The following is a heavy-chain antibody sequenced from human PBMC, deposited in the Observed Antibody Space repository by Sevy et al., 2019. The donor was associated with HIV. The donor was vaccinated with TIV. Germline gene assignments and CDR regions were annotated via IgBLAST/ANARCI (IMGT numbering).Heavy chain of an antibody. V-gene: IGHV4-59*01. J-gene: IGHJ4*02. CDR2: SGNT. CDR1: GVSISPYY. D-gene: IGHD6-13*01. CDR3: ARGGPNQQQLDYFDY. Sequence: SETLSLTCTVSGVSISPYYWAWIRQPPGKGLECIGFSGNTNDNPSLKTRVTTSVDTSKNQFSLKLSSVTAADTANYYCARGGPNQQQLDYFDYWGQGTLVTVSS.